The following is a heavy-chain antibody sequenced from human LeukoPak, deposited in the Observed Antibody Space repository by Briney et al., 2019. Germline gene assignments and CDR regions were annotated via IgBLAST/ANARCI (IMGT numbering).Heavy chain of an antibody. CDR2: TYYRGTT. D-gene: IGHD1-1*01. V-gene: IGHV4-39*07. CDR3: ARDWNRYAY. J-gene: IGHJ4*02. CDR1: GASISSTSYY. Sequence: SETLSLTCTVSGASISSTSYYWGWIRQPPGKGLEWIGSTYYRGTTYYNPSLKSRVTISVDTSKNQFSLKLSSVTAADTAVYYCARDWNRYAYWGQGILVTVSS.